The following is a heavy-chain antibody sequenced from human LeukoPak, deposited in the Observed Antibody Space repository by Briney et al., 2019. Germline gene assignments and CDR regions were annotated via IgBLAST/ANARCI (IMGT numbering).Heavy chain of an antibody. CDR3: ARDADTTAFYWYFDL. D-gene: IGHD2/OR15-2a*01. CDR1: GFTLSHFG. V-gene: IGHV3-33*01. Sequence: PGGSLRLSCTASGFTLSHFGMHWVRQAPGKGLELVALMWSDETKTSYADSVKGRFTISRDISRNTLYLQMNSLRAEDTALYYCARDADTTAFYWYFDLWGRGTLVTVSS. CDR2: MWSDETKT. J-gene: IGHJ2*01.